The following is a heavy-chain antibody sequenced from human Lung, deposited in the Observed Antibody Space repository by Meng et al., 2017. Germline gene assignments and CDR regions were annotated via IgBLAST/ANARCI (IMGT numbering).Heavy chain of an antibody. V-gene: IGHV1-3*01. Sequence: VRFVYEGGKVRKTGGSVKVSCKVSDYTFDRYAMHLGRQGPGQRLEWMGWINAGNGNTKYSQKFQGRVTITRDSSESTAYMVLRSLRSEDTAVYYCESSMRGLFGVVIKGAYWGQGTLVTVSS. D-gene: IGHD3-3*01. J-gene: IGHJ4*02. CDR3: ESSMRGLFGVVIKGAY. CDR1: DYTFDRYA. CDR2: INAGNGNT.